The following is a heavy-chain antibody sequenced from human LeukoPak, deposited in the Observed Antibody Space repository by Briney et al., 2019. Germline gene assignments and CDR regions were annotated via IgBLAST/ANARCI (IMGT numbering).Heavy chain of an antibody. V-gene: IGHV3-20*01. CDR3: ARVRGYCSGGSCYSYYYYYMDV. CDR2: INWNGGST. CDR1: GFTFDDYG. Sequence: PGGSLRLSCAASGFTFDDYGMSWVRQAPGKGLEWVSGINWNGGSTGYADSVKGRFTISRDNAKNSLYLQMNSLRAEDTALYHCARVRGYCSGGSCYSYYYYYMDVWGKGTTVTISS. D-gene: IGHD2-15*01. J-gene: IGHJ6*03.